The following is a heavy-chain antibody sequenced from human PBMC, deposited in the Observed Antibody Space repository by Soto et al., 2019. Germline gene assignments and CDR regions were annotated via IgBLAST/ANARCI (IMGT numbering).Heavy chain of an antibody. Sequence: EASVKVSCKASGGTFSSYAISWVRQAPGQGLEWMGGIIPIFGTANYAQKFQGRVTITADESTSTAYMELSSLRSEDTAVYYCADGVTTVVTPPYYYGMDVWGQGTTVTVSS. CDR2: IIPIFGTA. CDR3: ADGVTTVVTPPYYYGMDV. D-gene: IGHD4-17*01. V-gene: IGHV1-69*13. CDR1: GGTFSSYA. J-gene: IGHJ6*02.